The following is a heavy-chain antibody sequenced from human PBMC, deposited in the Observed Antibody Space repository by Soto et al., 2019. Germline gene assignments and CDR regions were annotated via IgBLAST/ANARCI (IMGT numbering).Heavy chain of an antibody. D-gene: IGHD3-22*01. V-gene: IGHV4-31*02. J-gene: IGHJ5*02. CDR2: IYFSGGT. CDR3: ASFYDSSGYYYGNNWFDP. CDR1: GASLGSGDYY. Sequence: SETLSLTCTVSGASLGSGDYYWSWFRQHPGKRLEWIGYIYFSGGTYYNPSLESRVTISMDTCKNQYSLELSSVTAADTAVYYCASFYDSSGYYYGNNWFDPWGQGTLVTVSS.